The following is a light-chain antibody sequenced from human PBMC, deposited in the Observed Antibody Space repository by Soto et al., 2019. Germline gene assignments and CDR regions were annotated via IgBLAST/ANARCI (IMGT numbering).Light chain of an antibody. V-gene: IGLV2-11*01. J-gene: IGLJ1*01. Sequence: SSLTQPRSVAGAPVQSVTISCTGTSSDVGGFNSVSWYQQHPGKAPKLMIYDVNKRPSGVPDRFSGSKSGSTASLTISGLQAEDEADYYCCSYAGSYSYDYATRTKVTVL. CDR1: SSDVGGFNS. CDR3: CSYAGSYSYD. CDR2: DVN.